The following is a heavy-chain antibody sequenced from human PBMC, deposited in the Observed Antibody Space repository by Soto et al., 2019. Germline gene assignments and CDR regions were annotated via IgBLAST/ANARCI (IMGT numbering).Heavy chain of an antibody. CDR1: GFTFSSYG. V-gene: IGHV3-30*18. D-gene: IGHD2-15*01. CDR3: GKDRGRSKLCDSGMEV. CDR2: ISYDGTNE. J-gene: IGHJ6*02. Sequence: QVQLVESGGGVVQPGRSLRLSCAASGFTFSSYGMHWVRQAPGKGLEWVTVISYDGTNEYYADSVKGRFTISRDDSMNRLFLQMNDLRHEHRAVYYCGKDRGRSKLCDSGMEVRGQGTTV.